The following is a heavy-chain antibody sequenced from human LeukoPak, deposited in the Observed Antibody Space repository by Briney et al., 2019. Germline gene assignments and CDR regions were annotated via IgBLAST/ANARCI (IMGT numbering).Heavy chain of an antibody. CDR3: ARGLRMITFGGVIVDDAFDI. V-gene: IGHV1-46*01. CDR2: INPSGGRT. CDR1: GYTFTSYY. Sequence: ASVKVSCKASGYTFTSYYMHWVRQAPGQGLEWMGIINPSGGRTSYAQKFQGRVTMTRDTSISTAYMELSRLRSDDTAVYYCARGLRMITFGGVIVDDAFDIWGQGTMVTVSS. J-gene: IGHJ3*02. D-gene: IGHD3-16*02.